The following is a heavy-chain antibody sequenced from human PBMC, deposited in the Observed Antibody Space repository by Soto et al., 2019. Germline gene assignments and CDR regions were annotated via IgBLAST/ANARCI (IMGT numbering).Heavy chain of an antibody. J-gene: IGHJ4*02. CDR1: GFTFSSYA. CDR3: AKAKEASGWIPLDY. D-gene: IGHD6-19*01. V-gene: IGHV3-23*01. CDR2: ISGSGGST. Sequence: GGSLRLSCAASGFTFSSYAMSWVRQAPGKGLEWVSAISGSGGSTYYADSVKGRFTISRDNSKNTLYLQMNSLRAEDTAVYYCAKAKEASGWIPLDYWGQGTLVTVSS.